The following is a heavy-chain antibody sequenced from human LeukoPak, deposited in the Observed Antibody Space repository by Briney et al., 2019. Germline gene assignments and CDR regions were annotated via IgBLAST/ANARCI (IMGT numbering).Heavy chain of an antibody. CDR1: GFTFSSYV. CDR3: AKMAVAGPHNWFDP. J-gene: IGHJ5*02. CDR2: ISGSGGST. V-gene: IGHV3-23*01. D-gene: IGHD6-19*01. Sequence: PGGSLRLSCAASGFTFSSYVMSWVRQAPGKGLEWVSGISGSGGSTYYADSVKGRFTISRDNSKNTVNLQMNSLRVEDTAVYYCAKMAVAGPHNWFDPWGRGTLVTVSS.